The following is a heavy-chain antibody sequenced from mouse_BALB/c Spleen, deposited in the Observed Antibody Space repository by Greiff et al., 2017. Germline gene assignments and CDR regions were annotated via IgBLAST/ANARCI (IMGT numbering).Heavy chain of an antibody. CDR1: GFSLTSYD. J-gene: IGHJ3*01. V-gene: IGHV2-9-2*01. CDR3: VRDGGNYQFAY. D-gene: IGHD2-1*01. CDR2: IWTGGGT. Sequence: VQLQQSGPGLVAPSQSLSITCTVSGFSLTSYDISWIRQPPGKGLEWLGVIWTGGGTNYNSAFMSRLSISKDNSKSQVFLKMNSLQTDDTAIYYCVRDGGNYQFAYWGQGTLVTVSA.